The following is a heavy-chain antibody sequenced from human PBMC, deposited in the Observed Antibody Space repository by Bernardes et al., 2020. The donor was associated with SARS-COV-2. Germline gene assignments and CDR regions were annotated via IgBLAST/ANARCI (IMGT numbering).Heavy chain of an antibody. V-gene: IGHV1-18*01. CDR3: ARHGRDCNKGICQTYYYYALDG. D-gene: IGHD2-8*01. CDR1: GYTFTSYG. J-gene: IGHJ6*02. Sequence: ASVKVSCKASGYTFTSYGISWVRQAPGQGLEWMGWISAYNGNTNYAQKLQGRVTMTTDTSTSTAYMELRSLRSDDTALYYCARHGRDCNKGICQTYYYYALDGWGQGTTVTVSS. CDR2: ISAYNGNT.